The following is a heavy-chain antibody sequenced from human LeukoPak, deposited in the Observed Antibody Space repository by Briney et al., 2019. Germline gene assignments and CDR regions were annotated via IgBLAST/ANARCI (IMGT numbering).Heavy chain of an antibody. D-gene: IGHD3-3*01. CDR1: GFTFTSYA. J-gene: IGHJ6*02. CDR2: ISGSGGST. V-gene: IGHV3-23*01. CDR3: AKDKHITRPDYGMDV. Sequence: SGGSLRLSCAASGFTFTSYAMSWVRQAPGKGLEWVSGISGSGGSTYFADSVKGRFAISRDNSKNTLYLQLNSLRAEDTAVYYCAKDKHITRPDYGMDVWGQGTTVTVSS.